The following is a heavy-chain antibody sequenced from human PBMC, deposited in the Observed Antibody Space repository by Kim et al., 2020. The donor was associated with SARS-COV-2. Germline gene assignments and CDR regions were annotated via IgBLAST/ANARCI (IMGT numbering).Heavy chain of an antibody. CDR1: GYTLTELS. CDR3: ATHRITHDAFDI. V-gene: IGHV1-24*01. CDR2: FDPEDGET. Sequence: ASVKVSCKVSGYTLTELSMHWVRQAPGKGLEWMGGFDPEDGETIYAQKFQGRVTMTEDTSTDTAYMELSSLRSEDTAVYYCATHRITHDAFDIWGQGTMVTVSS. J-gene: IGHJ3*02. D-gene: IGHD3-3*01.